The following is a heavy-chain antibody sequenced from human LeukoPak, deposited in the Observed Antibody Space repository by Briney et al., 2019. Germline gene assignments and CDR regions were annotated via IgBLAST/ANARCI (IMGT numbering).Heavy chain of an antibody. CDR3: ARVPIAAAGDYFDY. Sequence: PSETLSLTCALYGGSFSGYYWSWIRHPPGKGLEWIGEINHSGSTNYNPSLKSRVTISVDTSKNQFSLKLSSVTAADTAVYYCARVPIAAAGDYFDYWGQGTLVTVSS. CDR1: GGSFSGYY. J-gene: IGHJ4*02. V-gene: IGHV4-34*01. CDR2: INHSGST. D-gene: IGHD6-13*01.